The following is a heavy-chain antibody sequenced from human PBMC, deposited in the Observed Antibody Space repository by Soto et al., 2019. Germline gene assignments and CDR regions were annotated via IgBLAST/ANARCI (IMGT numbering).Heavy chain of an antibody. CDR2: IYYSGST. V-gene: IGHV4-31*03. Sequence: TSETLSLTCTVSGGSISSGGYYWSWIRQHPGKGLEWIGYIYYSGSTYYNPSLKSRVTISVDTSKNQFSLKLSSVTAADTAVYYCARHVLRFLEWLDYGMDVWGQGTTVTVS. D-gene: IGHD3-3*01. CDR3: ARHVLRFLEWLDYGMDV. J-gene: IGHJ6*02. CDR1: GGSISSGGYY.